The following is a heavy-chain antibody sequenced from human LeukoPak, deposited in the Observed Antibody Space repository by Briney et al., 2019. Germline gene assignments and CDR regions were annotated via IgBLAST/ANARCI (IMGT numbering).Heavy chain of an antibody. CDR2: ITRDGSST. D-gene: IGHD3-16*01. Sequence: GGSLRLSCAASGFTFSSSWMHWVRQAPGKGLVWVSRITRDGSSTTYADSAKGRFTTSRDNAKNTLYLQMDSLRVDDTAVYYCARDPGYESWSPFWGGMDVWGNGTTVIVSS. CDR3: ARDPGYESWSPFWGGMDV. J-gene: IGHJ6*04. CDR1: GFTFSSSW. V-gene: IGHV3-74*01.